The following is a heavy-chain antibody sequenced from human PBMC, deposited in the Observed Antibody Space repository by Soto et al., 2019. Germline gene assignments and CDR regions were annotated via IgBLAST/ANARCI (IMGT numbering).Heavy chain of an antibody. CDR3: ARESRYDILTGYYKGFDY. V-gene: IGHV4-39*02. D-gene: IGHD3-9*01. CDR1: GGSISSSRYS. J-gene: IGHJ4*02. Sequence: QLQLQESGPGLVKPSETLSLTCTVSGGSISSSRYSWGWIRQPPGKGLAWIGSIYYSGSTYYNPYLNSRVTISVDTSKNQFSLKLSTVTAADTAVYYCARESRYDILTGYYKGFDYWGQGTLVTVSS. CDR2: IYYSGST.